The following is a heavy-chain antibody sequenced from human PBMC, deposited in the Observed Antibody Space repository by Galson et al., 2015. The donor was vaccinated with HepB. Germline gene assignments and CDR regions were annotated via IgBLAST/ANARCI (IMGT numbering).Heavy chain of an antibody. V-gene: IGHV3-23*01. D-gene: IGHD1-26*01. CDR1: GLTFSSNT. Sequence: SMRLSCAASGLTFSSNTMSGVRQAPGKGLEWVSSISGSGGHTYFPGSVKGRFTISRDNSKNKLFLQMNSLRAEDTAVNYCAKALTQWVQPIRFDPSGQGTLVTVSS. CDR3: AKALTQWVQPIRFDP. J-gene: IGHJ5*02. CDR2: ISGSGGHT.